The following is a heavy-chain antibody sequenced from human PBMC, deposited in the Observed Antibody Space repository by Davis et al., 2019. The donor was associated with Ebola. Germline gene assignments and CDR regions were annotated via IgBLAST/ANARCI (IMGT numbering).Heavy chain of an antibody. CDR3: AREVTFYFDY. CDR1: GGSISSSSYY. Sequence: SETLSLTCTVSGGSISSSSYYWGWIRQHPGKGLEWIGYIYYSGSTYYSPSLKSRVTISVDTSKNQFSLKLSSVTAADTAVYYCAREVTFYFDYWGQGTLVTVSS. CDR2: IYYSGST. V-gene: IGHV4-31*03. J-gene: IGHJ4*02. D-gene: IGHD2-21*02.